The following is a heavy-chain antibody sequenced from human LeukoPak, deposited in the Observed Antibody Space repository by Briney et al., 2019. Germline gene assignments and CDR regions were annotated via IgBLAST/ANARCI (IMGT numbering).Heavy chain of an antibody. CDR1: GFTFSSYW. V-gene: IGHV3-7*04. J-gene: IGHJ4*02. Sequence: PGGSLRLSCAASGFTFSSYWMTWVRQAPGKGLEWVANIKQDGSEKYYVDSVKGRFTISRDNAKNSLFLQMNSLRAEDTAVYYCARDQGGYDHPPDYWGQGTLVTVSS. CDR2: IKQDGSEK. CDR3: ARDQGGYDHPPDY. D-gene: IGHD5-12*01.